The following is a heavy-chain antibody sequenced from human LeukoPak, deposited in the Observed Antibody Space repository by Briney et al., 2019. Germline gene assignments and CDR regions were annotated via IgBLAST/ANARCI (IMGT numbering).Heavy chain of an antibody. V-gene: IGHV3-53*01. CDR3: AREIRGVGNFDP. D-gene: IGHD3-10*01. CDR1: GFTVSSNY. CDR2: IYSGGST. Sequence: WGSLRLSCAASGFTVSSNYMSWARQAPGKGLEWCSVIYSGGSTYYADFVKGRFTISRDNSKNTLYLQMNSLRAEDTAVYYCAREIRGVGNFDPWGQGTLVTVSS. J-gene: IGHJ5*02.